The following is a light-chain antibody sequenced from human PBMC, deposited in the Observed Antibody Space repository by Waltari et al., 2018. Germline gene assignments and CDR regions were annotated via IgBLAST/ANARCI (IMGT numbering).Light chain of an antibody. V-gene: IGKV1-5*03. CDR1: QSISIW. Sequence: DIQMTQSPSTLSASVGDRVSITCRASQSISIWLAWYQQRSGKAPKLLISKSSSLESGVPSRFSGSGSGTEFTLTITNLHPDDFATYYCQHYDNYPVAFGQGTKLEMK. CDR3: QHYDNYPVA. J-gene: IGKJ2*01. CDR2: KSS.